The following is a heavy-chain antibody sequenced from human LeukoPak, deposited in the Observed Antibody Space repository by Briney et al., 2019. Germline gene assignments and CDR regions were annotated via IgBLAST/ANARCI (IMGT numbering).Heavy chain of an antibody. D-gene: IGHD3-10*01. Sequence: ASVKVSCKVSGYTLTELSMHWVRQAPGKGLEWMGGFDPEDGETIYAQKFQGRVTMTEDTSSDTAYMELSRLRSDDTAVYYCATSLWFGELIIDYWGQGTLVTVSS. J-gene: IGHJ4*02. CDR2: FDPEDGET. V-gene: IGHV1-24*01. CDR1: GYTLTELS. CDR3: ATSLWFGELIIDY.